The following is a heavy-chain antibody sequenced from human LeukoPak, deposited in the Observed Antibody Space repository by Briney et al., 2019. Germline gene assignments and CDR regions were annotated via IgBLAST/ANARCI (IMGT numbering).Heavy chain of an antibody. Sequence: GGSLRLSCAASGFTFSSYDMHWVRQATGKGLEWVSAIGTAGDTYYLGSVKGRFTISRENAKNSLYLQMNSLRAGDTAVYYCVRAEGFGYFDLWGRGTLVTVSS. CDR3: VRAEGFGYFDL. D-gene: IGHD2-15*01. CDR2: IGTAGDT. J-gene: IGHJ2*01. V-gene: IGHV3-13*01. CDR1: GFTFSSYD.